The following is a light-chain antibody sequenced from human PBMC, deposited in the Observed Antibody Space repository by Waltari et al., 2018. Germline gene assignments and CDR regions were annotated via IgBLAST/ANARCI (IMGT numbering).Light chain of an antibody. Sequence: DLQMTQSPSSLSASVGDRVTISCRASKNIRSYVSWYQQKPGIAPKLLIYAASTLQSGVPSRFSGSGSGTNFTLTITSLQAEDFATYFCQASYTTPYSFGQGTKVEIK. V-gene: IGKV1-39*01. J-gene: IGKJ2*03. CDR1: KNIRSY. CDR3: QASYTTPYS. CDR2: AAS.